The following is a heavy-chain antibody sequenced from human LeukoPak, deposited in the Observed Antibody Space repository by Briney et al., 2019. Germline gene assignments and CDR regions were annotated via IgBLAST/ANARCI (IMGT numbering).Heavy chain of an antibody. J-gene: IGHJ6*03. CDR1: GGSISSYY. CDR2: ISGSGGST. Sequence: ETLSLTCTVSGGSISSYYWSWVRQAPGKGLEWVSAISGSGGSTYYADSVKGRFTISRDNSKNTLYLQMNSLRAEDTAVYYCAKDREVGAHYYYYYYMDVWGKGTTVTVSS. D-gene: IGHD1-26*01. V-gene: IGHV3-23*01. CDR3: AKDREVGAHYYYYYYMDV.